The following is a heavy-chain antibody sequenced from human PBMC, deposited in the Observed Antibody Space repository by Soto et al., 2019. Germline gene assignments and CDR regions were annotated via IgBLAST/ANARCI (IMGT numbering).Heavy chain of an antibody. D-gene: IGHD2-2*01. V-gene: IGHV1-18*01. CDR2: ISLYSDGT. CDR3: ARVVPGAEAWFGP. CDR1: GYTFSNYG. J-gene: IGHJ5*02. Sequence: ASVKVSFKTSGYTFSNYGITWVRQAPGQPLEWLGWISLYSDGTNYAQKFQGRVSMTTDTSTTTAYMELRSLRSDDTAVYYCARVVPGAEAWFGPWGQGTLVTVSS.